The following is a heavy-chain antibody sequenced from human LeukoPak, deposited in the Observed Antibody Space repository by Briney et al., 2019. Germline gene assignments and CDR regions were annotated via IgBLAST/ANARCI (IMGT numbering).Heavy chain of an antibody. CDR2: LSGSGGST. V-gene: IGHV3-23*01. CDR1: GFSFSSYA. Sequence: GGSLRLSCAASGFSFSSYAMSWVRQAPGKGLEWVSDLSGSGGSTYYADSVKGRFTISRDNSENTLYLQMNRLRAEDTAVYYCAKAMTTVTCFDYWGQGTLVTVSS. CDR3: AKAMTTVTCFDY. J-gene: IGHJ4*02. D-gene: IGHD4-17*01.